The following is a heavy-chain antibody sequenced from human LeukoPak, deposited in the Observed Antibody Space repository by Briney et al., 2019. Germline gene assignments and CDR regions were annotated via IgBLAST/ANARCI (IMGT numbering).Heavy chain of an antibody. CDR1: GGSLSSGDYY. CDR3: ARDSTYGDYDRRGAFDI. D-gene: IGHD4-17*01. J-gene: IGHJ3*02. CDR2: IYYSGST. Sequence: PSQTLSLTCTVSGGSLSSGDYYWGWIRQPPGKGLEWIGYIYYSGSTYYNPSLKSRVTISVDTSKNQFSLKLSSVTAADTAVYYCARDSTYGDYDRRGAFDIWGQGTMVTVSS. V-gene: IGHV4-30-4*01.